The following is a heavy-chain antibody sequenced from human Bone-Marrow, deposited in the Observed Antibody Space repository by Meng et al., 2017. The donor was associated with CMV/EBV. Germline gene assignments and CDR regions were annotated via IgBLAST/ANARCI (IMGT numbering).Heavy chain of an antibody. D-gene: IGHD1-26*01. CDR1: GFTFTSSA. J-gene: IGHJ4*02. Sequence: SVKVSCKASGFTFTSSAVQWVRQARGQRLEWIGWIVVGSGNTNYAQKFQGRVTMTRDTSISTAYMELSRLRSDDTAVYYCARGLLGATRLHWGQGTLVTVSS. CDR2: IVVGSGNT. CDR3: ARGLLGATRLH. V-gene: IGHV1-58*01.